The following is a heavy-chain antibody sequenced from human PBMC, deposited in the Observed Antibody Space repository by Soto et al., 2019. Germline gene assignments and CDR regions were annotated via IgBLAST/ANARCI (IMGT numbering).Heavy chain of an antibody. Sequence: ASVKVSCKASGYTFTSYGISWVRQAPGQGLEWMGWISAYNGNTNYAQKLQGRVTMTTDTSTSTAYMELRSLRSDDTAVYYCARLSEYCSGGSCYSGDPDYWGQGTLVTVSS. CDR2: ISAYNGNT. V-gene: IGHV1-18*01. CDR3: ARLSEYCSGGSCYSGDPDY. J-gene: IGHJ4*02. CDR1: GYTFTSYG. D-gene: IGHD2-15*01.